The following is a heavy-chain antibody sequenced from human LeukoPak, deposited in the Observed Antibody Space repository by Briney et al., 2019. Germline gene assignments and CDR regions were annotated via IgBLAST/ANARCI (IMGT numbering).Heavy chain of an antibody. J-gene: IGHJ4*02. CDR2: IWYDGSNK. CDR1: GFTFSSYG. V-gene: IGHV3-30*19. CDR3: ARGGSYGDYYFDY. D-gene: IGHD4-17*01. Sequence: GGSLRLSCAASGFTFSSYGMHWVRQAPGKGLEWVAVIWYDGSNKYYADSVKGRFTISRDNSKNTLYLQMNSLRAEDTAVYYCARGGSYGDYYFDYWGQGILVTVPS.